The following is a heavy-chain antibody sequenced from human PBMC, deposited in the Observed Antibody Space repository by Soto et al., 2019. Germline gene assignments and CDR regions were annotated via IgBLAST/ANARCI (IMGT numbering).Heavy chain of an antibody. CDR1: GFTFSSYA. CDR2: ISYDGSNK. Sequence: QPGGSLRLSCAASGFTFSSYAMHWVRQAPGKGLEWVAVISYDGSNKYYADSVKGRFTISRDNSKNTLYLQMNSLRAEDTAVHYCARLVVPAACCATYWGQGTLVTVSS. D-gene: IGHD2-2*01. CDR3: ARLVVPAACCATY. J-gene: IGHJ4*02. V-gene: IGHV3-30-3*01.